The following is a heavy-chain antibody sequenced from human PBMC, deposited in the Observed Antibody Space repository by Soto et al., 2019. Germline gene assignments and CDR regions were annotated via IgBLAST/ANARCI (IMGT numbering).Heavy chain of an antibody. D-gene: IGHD3-3*01. CDR3: ARTPPSYDFWSGYLPYYYYYGMDV. J-gene: IGHJ6*02. CDR2: ISAYNGNT. CDR1: GYTFTSYG. Sequence: SVKVSCNASGYTFTSYGISWVRQAPGQGLEWMGWISAYNGNTSYAQKLQGRVTMTTDTSTSTAYMELRSLRSDDTAVYYCARTPPSYDFWSGYLPYYYYYGMDVWGQGTTVTVSS. V-gene: IGHV1-18*01.